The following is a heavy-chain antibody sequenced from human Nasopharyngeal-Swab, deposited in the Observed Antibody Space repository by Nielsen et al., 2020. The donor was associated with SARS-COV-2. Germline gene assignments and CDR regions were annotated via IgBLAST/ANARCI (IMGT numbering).Heavy chain of an antibody. Sequence: GGSLRLSCAAPGFRNNWVHWVRQAPGKGLVWVSRINSDGTSTAYADSVKGRFTISRDNAKNTVYLQMTGLRAEDTAVYYCVRGGLGTGLENWGQGTLVTVSS. D-gene: IGHD1-14*01. CDR3: VRGGLGTGLEN. V-gene: IGHV3-74*01. CDR2: INSDGTST. J-gene: IGHJ4*02. CDR1: GFRNNW.